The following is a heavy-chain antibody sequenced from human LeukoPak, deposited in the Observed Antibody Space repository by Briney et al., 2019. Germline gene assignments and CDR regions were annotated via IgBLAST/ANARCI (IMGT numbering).Heavy chain of an antibody. D-gene: IGHD1-26*01. Sequence: ASVRVSCKACGHTLTELAIHWVRQAPGKGLEWMGGFDPEDGPTIYAQKFHGRVTVTENTSTDTAYMELSSLGSEDTAVYYCATEGGRSYYLYWGQGTLVTVSS. J-gene: IGHJ4*02. CDR3: ATEGGRSYYLY. CDR1: GHTLTELA. V-gene: IGHV1-24*01. CDR2: FDPEDGPT.